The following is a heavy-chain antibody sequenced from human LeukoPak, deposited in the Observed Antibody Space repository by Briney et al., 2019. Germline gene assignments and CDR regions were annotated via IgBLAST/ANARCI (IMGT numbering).Heavy chain of an antibody. CDR2: INHSGST. CDR1: GGSFSGYY. Sequence: SETLSLTCAVYGGSFSGYYWSWIRQPPGKGLEWIGEINHSGSTNYNPSLKSRVTISVDTSKNQFSLRLSSVNAADTAVYYCARDILATSIAAPYYWGQGTLVTVSS. D-gene: IGHD6-13*01. V-gene: IGHV4-34*01. CDR3: ARDILATSIAAPYY. J-gene: IGHJ4*02.